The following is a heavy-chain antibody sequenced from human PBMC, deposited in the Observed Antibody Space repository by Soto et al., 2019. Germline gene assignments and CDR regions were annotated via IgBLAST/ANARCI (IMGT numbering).Heavy chain of an antibody. CDR2: IYYSGST. D-gene: IGHD3-16*01. V-gene: IGHV4-30-4*01. CDR1: GGSISSGDYY. J-gene: IGHJ3*01. CDR3: AIASAITHETLA. Sequence: SETLSLTCTVSGGSISSGDYYWSWVRQPPGKGLEWIGYIYYSGSTYYNPSLKSRVTISVDTSKNQFSLKLSSVTAADTAVYYCAIASAITHETLAWGQGTMVTVSS.